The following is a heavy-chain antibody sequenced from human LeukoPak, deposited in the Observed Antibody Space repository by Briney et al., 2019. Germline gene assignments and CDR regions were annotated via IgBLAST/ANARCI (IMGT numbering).Heavy chain of an antibody. CDR3: ARESVGARGLFDY. CDR1: GGSISSYY. J-gene: IGHJ4*02. CDR2: IYYSGST. D-gene: IGHD1-26*01. Sequence: SETLSLACTVSGGSISSYYWSWIRQPPGKGLEWIGYIYYSGSTNYNPSLKSRVTMSVDTSKNQFSLKLSSVTAADTAVYYCARESVGARGLFDYWGQGTLVTVSS. V-gene: IGHV4-59*12.